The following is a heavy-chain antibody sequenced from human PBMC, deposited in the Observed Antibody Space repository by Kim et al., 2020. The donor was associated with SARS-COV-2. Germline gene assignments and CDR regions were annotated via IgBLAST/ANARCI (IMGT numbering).Heavy chain of an antibody. V-gene: IGHV4-31*03. CDR1: GGSIISGDYY. J-gene: IGHJ4*02. CDR3: ARVRAEARRHYYFDS. Sequence: SETLSLTCTVSGGSIISGDYYWSWIRQHPGKGLEWIGYIDYSGSTYNNPSLKSRLIISVDTSKSQFSLNLSSVTAADTAVYYCARVRAEARRHYYFDSWGQGTLVTVSS. D-gene: IGHD6-6*01. CDR2: IDYSGST.